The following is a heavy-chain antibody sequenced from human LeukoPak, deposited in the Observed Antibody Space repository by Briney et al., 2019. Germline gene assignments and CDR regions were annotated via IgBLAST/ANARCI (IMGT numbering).Heavy chain of an antibody. J-gene: IGHJ4*02. CDR2: ISRSGSTI. CDR3: ARVDEWLATDY. CDR1: GFTFSSYE. Sequence: PGGSLRISCAASGFTFSSYEMNWVRQAPGKGLEWVSYISRSGSTIYYADPVKGRFTISRDNAKNSLDLQMNSLRAEDTALYYCARVDEWLATDYWGQGTLVTVSS. V-gene: IGHV3-48*03. D-gene: IGHD6-19*01.